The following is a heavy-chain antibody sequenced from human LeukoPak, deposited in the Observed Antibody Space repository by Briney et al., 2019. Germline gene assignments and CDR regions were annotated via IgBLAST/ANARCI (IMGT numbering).Heavy chain of an antibody. Sequence: GGSLRLSCAASGFTFSSYAMHWVCQAPGKGLEYVSAISSSGGSTFYANSVKGRFTISRDNSKNTLYLQMNSLRAEDTAVYYCAKRGLTAMVRGPGGFDPWGQGALVTVSS. V-gene: IGHV3-64*01. D-gene: IGHD3-10*01. CDR1: GFTFSSYA. CDR3: AKRGLTAMVRGPGGFDP. J-gene: IGHJ5*02. CDR2: ISSSGGST.